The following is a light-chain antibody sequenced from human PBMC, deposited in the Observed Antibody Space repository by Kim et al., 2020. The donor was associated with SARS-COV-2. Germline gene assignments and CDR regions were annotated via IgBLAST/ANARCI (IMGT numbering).Light chain of an antibody. V-gene: IGKV1-39*01. CDR1: QSISTH. Sequence: SVGDSVTISCRASQSISTHVHWYQQKPGKAPKLLSYAASSLQDGVPSRFIGAGSGTYFTLTINGLQPEDFATYYCQQTYTSLQITFGQGTRLEIK. CDR2: AAS. CDR3: QQTYTSLQIT. J-gene: IGKJ5*01.